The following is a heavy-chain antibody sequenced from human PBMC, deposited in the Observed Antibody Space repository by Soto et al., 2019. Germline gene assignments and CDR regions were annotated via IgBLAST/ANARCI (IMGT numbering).Heavy chain of an antibody. Sequence: QVQLQQWGAGLLKPSETLSLTCAVYGGSFSGYYWSWIRQPPGKGLEWIGEINHSGSTNYNPSLKSPVTISVDPSKNQFSLKLSSGTAADTAVYYWARYSNRGSGWTWGQGTLVTVSS. CDR2: INHSGST. CDR3: ARYSNRGSGWT. CDR1: GGSFSGYY. D-gene: IGHD6-19*01. J-gene: IGHJ4*02. V-gene: IGHV4-34*01.